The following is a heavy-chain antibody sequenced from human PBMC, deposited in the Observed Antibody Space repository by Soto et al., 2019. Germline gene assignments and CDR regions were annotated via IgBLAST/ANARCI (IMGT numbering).Heavy chain of an antibody. CDR2: ISLTGFST. Sequence: GGSLRLSCAMSGFPFNDYAMNWVRQAPGKGPEWVSTISLTGFSTYYADSVKGRFTISRDNSKNTLYLQMNSLRAEDTAVYYCARDLIAAAGQYYFDYWGQGTLVTVSS. CDR1: GFPFNDYA. D-gene: IGHD6-13*01. J-gene: IGHJ4*02. CDR3: ARDLIAAAGQYYFDY. V-gene: IGHV3-23*01.